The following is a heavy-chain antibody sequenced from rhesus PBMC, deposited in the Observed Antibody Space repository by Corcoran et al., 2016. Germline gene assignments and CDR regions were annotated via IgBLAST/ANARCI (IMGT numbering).Heavy chain of an antibody. D-gene: IGHD6-25*01. CDR2: ISCSRSNT. V-gene: IGHV4-65*01. J-gene: IGHJ4*01. Sequence: QLQLQESGPGLVKPSETLSLTCAVSGGSISSSNWWSWIRQPPGKGLEWIGYISCSRSNTYYNPSLKSRVTISPDTSKNRFSLTLSFVTAADTAVYYCARGTGDSGSWNFFDYWGQGVLVTVSS. CDR1: GGSISSSNW. CDR3: ARGTGDSGSWNFFDY.